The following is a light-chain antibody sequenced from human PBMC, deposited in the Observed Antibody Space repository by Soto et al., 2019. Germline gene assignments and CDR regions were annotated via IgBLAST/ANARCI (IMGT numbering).Light chain of an antibody. V-gene: IGKV3-20*01. CDR3: QRYGTSLPLT. CDR2: GAS. Sequence: EIVLTQSPGTLSLSPGDRATLSCRASQSVSSNYLAWYQQKPGQAPRLLTYGASSRATGIPDRFSGSGSGTDFTLTISRLEPEDFAVYYCQRYGTSLPLTFGGGTKVDI. J-gene: IGKJ4*01. CDR1: QSVSSNY.